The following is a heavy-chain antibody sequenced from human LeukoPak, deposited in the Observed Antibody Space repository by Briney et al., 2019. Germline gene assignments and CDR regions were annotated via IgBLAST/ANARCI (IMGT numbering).Heavy chain of an antibody. D-gene: IGHD5-18*01. CDR3: ARGPKSYGSLIDY. Sequence: PGGSLRLSCAASGFTFSRYGMHWVRQAPGKGLEWVTAISYDGSNKYYADSVKGRFTISRDNAKNSLYLQMNSLRAEDTAVYYCARGPKSYGSLIDYWGQGTLVTVSS. CDR2: ISYDGSNK. CDR1: GFTFSRYG. V-gene: IGHV3-30*04. J-gene: IGHJ4*02.